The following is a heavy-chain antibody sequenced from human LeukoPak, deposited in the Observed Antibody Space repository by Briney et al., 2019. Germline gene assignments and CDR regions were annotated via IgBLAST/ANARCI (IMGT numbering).Heavy chain of an antibody. V-gene: IGHV1-69*13. CDR3: ARVIVVVPAAIYYYYGMDV. D-gene: IGHD2-2*01. CDR2: IIPIFGTA. Sequence: SVKVSCKASGGTFSSYAISWVRQAPGQGLEWMGGIIPIFGTANYAQKFQGRVTITADESTSTAYTELSSLRSEDTAVYYCARVIVVVPAAIYYYYGMDVWGQGTTVTVSS. CDR1: GGTFSSYA. J-gene: IGHJ6*02.